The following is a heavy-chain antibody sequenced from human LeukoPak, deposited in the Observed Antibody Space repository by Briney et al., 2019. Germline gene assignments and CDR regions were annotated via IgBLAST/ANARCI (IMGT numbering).Heavy chain of an antibody. CDR3: ATEGLIAVAGTVAFDI. V-gene: IGHV1-69-2*01. Sequence: ASVKISCKVSGYTFTDYYMHWVQQAPGKGLEWMELVDPEDGETIYAEKFQGRVTITADTSTDTAYMELSSLRSEDTAVYYCATEGLIAVAGTVAFDIWGQGTMVTVSS. CDR1: GYTFTDYY. D-gene: IGHD6-19*01. J-gene: IGHJ3*02. CDR2: VDPEDGET.